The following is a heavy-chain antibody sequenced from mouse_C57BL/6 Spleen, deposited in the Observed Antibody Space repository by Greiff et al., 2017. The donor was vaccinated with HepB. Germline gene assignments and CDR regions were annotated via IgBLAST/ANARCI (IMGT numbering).Heavy chain of an antibody. J-gene: IGHJ2*01. CDR3: ARYYGKVYFDY. Sequence: VQLQQPGAELVKPGASVKLSCKASGYTFTSYWMHWVKQRPGQGLEWIGMIHPNSGSTNYNEKFKSKATLTVDKSSSTAYMQLSSLTSEDSAVYYCARYYGKVYFDYWGQGTTLTVSS. D-gene: IGHD1-1*01. V-gene: IGHV1-64*01. CDR2: IHPNSGST. CDR1: GYTFTSYW.